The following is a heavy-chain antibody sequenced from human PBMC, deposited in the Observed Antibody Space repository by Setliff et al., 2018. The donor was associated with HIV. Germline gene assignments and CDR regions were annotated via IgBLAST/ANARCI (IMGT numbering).Heavy chain of an antibody. J-gene: IGHJ4*02. V-gene: IGHV3-21*01. CDR2: ISGSSSYW. Sequence: PGGSLRLSCVASGLDIGDYWMTWVRQAPGKGLEWVSSISGSSSYWKYADSVKGRFTISRDNAKNSLFLQMNSLRAEDTAVYYCARGPQYNFWGGYLGLWGQGTLVTVSS. CDR3: ARGPQYNFWGGYLGL. CDR1: GLDIGDYW. D-gene: IGHD3-3*01.